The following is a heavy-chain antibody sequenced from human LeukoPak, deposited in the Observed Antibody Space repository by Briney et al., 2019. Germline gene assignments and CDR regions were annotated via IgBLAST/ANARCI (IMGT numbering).Heavy chain of an antibody. Sequence: GGSLRLSCAASGFTFGSYEMNWVRQAPGKGLEWVSYISSSGHAMFYVDSVRGRFTISRDNAKNSLYLQMNSLRAEDTAVYYCAKIAVANIPHYWGQGTLVTVSS. CDR3: AKIAVANIPHY. V-gene: IGHV3-48*03. CDR2: ISSSGHAM. J-gene: IGHJ4*02. D-gene: IGHD6-19*01. CDR1: GFTFGSYE.